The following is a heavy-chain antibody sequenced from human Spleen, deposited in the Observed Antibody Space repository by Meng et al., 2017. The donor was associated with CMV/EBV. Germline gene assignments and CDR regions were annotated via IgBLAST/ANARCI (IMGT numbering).Heavy chain of an antibody. CDR2: ISSSSSYI. D-gene: IGHD4-11*01. J-gene: IGHJ4*02. Sequence: GESLKISCAASGFTFSSYSMNWVRQAPGKGLEWVSSISSSSSYIYYADSVKGRFTISRDNAKNSLYLQMNSLRAEDTAVYYCAKDGSRYSNPFDYWGQGTLVTVSS. CDR1: GFTFSSYS. CDR3: AKDGSRYSNPFDY. V-gene: IGHV3-21*01.